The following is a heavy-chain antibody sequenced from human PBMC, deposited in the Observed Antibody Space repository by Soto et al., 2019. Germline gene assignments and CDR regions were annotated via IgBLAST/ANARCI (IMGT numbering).Heavy chain of an antibody. V-gene: IGHV1-8*01. CDR2: MNPNSGNT. J-gene: IGHJ4*02. Sequence: ASVKVSCKASGYTFTSYDINWVREATGQGLEWMGWMNPNSGNTGYAQKFQGRVTMTRNTSISPAYMELSSLRSEDTAVYYCALGAPVLRLYFDCWGEVNLIAVSS. CDR3: ALGAPVLRLYFDC. D-gene: IGHD2-8*02. CDR1: GYTFTSYD.